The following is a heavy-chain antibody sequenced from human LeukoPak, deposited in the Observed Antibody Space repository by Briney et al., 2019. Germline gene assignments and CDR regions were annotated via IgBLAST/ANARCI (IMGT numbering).Heavy chain of an antibody. CDR1: GFTFNNYA. CDR2: ISDSGGST. J-gene: IGHJ6*02. Sequence: GGSLRLSCAASGFTFNNYAMSWVRQPPGKGLEWVSTISDSGGSTYYADSVKGRFTISRDNYRNTLYLQMDSLRAEDTAIYYCAKVPYSDYGSGRPPFMDVWGQGTTVAVSS. D-gene: IGHD3-10*01. CDR3: AKVPYSDYGSGRPPFMDV. V-gene: IGHV3-23*01.